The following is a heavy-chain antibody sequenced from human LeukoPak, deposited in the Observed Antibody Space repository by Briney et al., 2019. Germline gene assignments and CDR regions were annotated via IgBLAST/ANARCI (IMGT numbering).Heavy chain of an antibody. V-gene: IGHV3-74*01. Sequence: GGSLRLSCAVSGFTFSGHWMFWVRQAPGKGLEWVSSDGSGTGYTDSVKGRFTVSRDNARNTLYLQMNSLRAEDTAVYYCAELGITMIGGVWGKGTTVTISS. J-gene: IGHJ6*04. CDR3: AELGITMIGGV. D-gene: IGHD3-10*02. CDR2: DGSGT. CDR1: GFTFSGHW.